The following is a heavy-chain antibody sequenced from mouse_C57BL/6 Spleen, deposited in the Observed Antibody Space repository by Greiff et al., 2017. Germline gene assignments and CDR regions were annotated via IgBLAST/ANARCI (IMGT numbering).Heavy chain of an antibody. CDR2: IDPSDSYT. V-gene: IGHV1-69*01. CDR3: ARMITTGVGGYYAMGY. Sequence: QVQLQQPGAELVMPGASVKLSCKASGYTFTSYWMHWVKQRPGQGLEWIGEIDPSDSYTNYNQKFKGKFTLTVDKSSSTAYMQLSSLTSEDSAVYYCARMITTGVGGYYAMGYWGQGTSVTVSS. J-gene: IGHJ4*01. CDR1: GYTFTSYW. D-gene: IGHD1-1*01.